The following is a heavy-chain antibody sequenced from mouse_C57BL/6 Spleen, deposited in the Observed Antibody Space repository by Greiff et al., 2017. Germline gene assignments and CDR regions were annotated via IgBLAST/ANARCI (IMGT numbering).Heavy chain of an antibody. CDR3: ARNGAYYSNYYFDY. Sequence: VQLQQSGPGLVQPSQSLSITCTVSGFSLTSYGVHWVRQSPGKGLEWLGVIWSGGSTDYNAAFISRLSISKDNSKSQVFFKMNSLQADDTAIYYCARNGAYYSNYYFDYWGQGTTLTVSS. V-gene: IGHV2-2*01. CDR1: GFSLTSYG. J-gene: IGHJ2*01. CDR2: IWSGGST. D-gene: IGHD2-5*01.